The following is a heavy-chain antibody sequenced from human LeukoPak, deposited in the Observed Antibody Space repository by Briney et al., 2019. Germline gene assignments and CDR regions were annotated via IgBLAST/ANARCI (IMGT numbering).Heavy chain of an antibody. D-gene: IGHD5-12*01. CDR1: GGSFSDYN. J-gene: IGHJ4*02. Sequence: PSETLSLTCAVYGGSFSDYNWSWIRQPPGKGLEWIGEISHRGRTHYNPSLKSRVTISVDASKNQFSLRLNSVTAADTAVYYCARVGYGGYGVLDYWGQGTLVTISS. CDR3: ARVGYGGYGVLDY. V-gene: IGHV4-34*01. CDR2: ISHRGRT.